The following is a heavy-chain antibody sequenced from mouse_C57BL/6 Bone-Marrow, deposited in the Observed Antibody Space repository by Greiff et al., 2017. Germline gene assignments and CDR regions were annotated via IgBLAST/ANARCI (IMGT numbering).Heavy chain of an antibody. D-gene: IGHD3-3*01. CDR2: IYPGDGDT. CDR1: GYAFSSSW. Sequence: QVQLQQSGPELVKPGASVKISCKASGYAFSSSWMNWVKQRPGKGLEWIGRIYPGDGDTNYNGKFKGKATLTADKSSSTAYMQLSSLTSEDSAVYFCARRDLGFDVWGTGTTVTVSS. CDR3: ARRDLGFDV. J-gene: IGHJ1*03. V-gene: IGHV1-82*01.